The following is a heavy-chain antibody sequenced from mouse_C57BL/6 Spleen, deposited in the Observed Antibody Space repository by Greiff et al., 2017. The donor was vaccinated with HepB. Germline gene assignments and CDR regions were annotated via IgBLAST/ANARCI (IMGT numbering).Heavy chain of an antibody. CDR1: GYTFTSYW. CDR3: ARSGIYYDYDGHFDY. Sequence: QVQLQQPGAELVKPGASVKLSCKASGYTFTSYWMHWVKQRPGQGLEWIGMIHPNSGSTNYNEKFKSKATLTVDKSSITAYMQLSSLTSEDSAVYYCARSGIYYDYDGHFDYWGQGTTLTVSS. D-gene: IGHD2-4*01. V-gene: IGHV1-64*01. CDR2: IHPNSGST. J-gene: IGHJ2*01.